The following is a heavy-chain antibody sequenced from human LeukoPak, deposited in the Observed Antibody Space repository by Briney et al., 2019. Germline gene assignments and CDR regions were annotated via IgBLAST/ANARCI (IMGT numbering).Heavy chain of an antibody. Sequence: SETLSLTCTISGGSFSPYYWNWIRQPPGKGLEWIGYIYHSGSTYYNPSLKSRVTISVDRSKNQFSLKLSSVTAADTAVYYCARVIPLAFDIWGQGTMVTVSS. J-gene: IGHJ3*02. CDR1: GGSFSPYY. V-gene: IGHV4-59*12. CDR3: ARVIPLAFDI. CDR2: IYHSGST.